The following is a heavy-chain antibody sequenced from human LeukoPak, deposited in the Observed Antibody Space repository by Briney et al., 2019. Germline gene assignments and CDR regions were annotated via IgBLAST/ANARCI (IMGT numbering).Heavy chain of an antibody. V-gene: IGHV5-51*01. CDR1: GYSFTSYW. Sequence: GEPLKISCKGSGYSFTSYWIGWVRQMPGKGLEWMGIIYPGDSDTRYSPSFQGQVTISADKSISTAYLQWSSLKASDTAMYYCARQPAILGDAFDIWGQGTMVTVSS. CDR2: IYPGDSDT. D-gene: IGHD3-10*01. CDR3: ARQPAILGDAFDI. J-gene: IGHJ3*02.